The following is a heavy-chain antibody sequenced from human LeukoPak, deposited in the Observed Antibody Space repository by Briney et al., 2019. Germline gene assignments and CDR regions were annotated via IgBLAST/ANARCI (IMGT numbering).Heavy chain of an antibody. CDR3: ASAPDYYDSSGYYYGGDAFDI. Sequence: ASVKVSCTASGYTFTSYGISWVRQAPGQGLEWMGWISAYNGNTNYAQKLQGRVTMTTDTSTSTAYMELRSLRSDDTAVYYCASAPDYYDSSGYYYGGDAFDIWGQGTMVTVSS. J-gene: IGHJ3*02. D-gene: IGHD3-22*01. V-gene: IGHV1-18*01. CDR1: GYTFTSYG. CDR2: ISAYNGNT.